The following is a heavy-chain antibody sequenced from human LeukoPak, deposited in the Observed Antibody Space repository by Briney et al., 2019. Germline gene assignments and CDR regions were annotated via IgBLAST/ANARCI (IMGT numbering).Heavy chain of an antibody. CDR2: IRSKANSYAT. Sequence: PGGSLRLSCAASGFTFSGSAMHWVRQASGKGLEWVGRIRSKANSYATAYAASVKGRFTISRDDSKNTAYLQMNSLKTEDTAVYYCTSTPGAMIVVGRQDYWGQGTLVTVSS. J-gene: IGHJ4*02. CDR1: GFTFSGSA. D-gene: IGHD3-22*01. V-gene: IGHV3-73*01. CDR3: TSTPGAMIVVGRQDY.